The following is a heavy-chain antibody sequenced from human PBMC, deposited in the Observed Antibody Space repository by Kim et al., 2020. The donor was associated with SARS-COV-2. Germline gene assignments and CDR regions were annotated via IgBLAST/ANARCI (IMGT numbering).Heavy chain of an antibody. CDR2: IWNDENNK. D-gene: IGHD3-10*01. J-gene: IGHJ6*02. CDR3: ARDDNNYGSGMCHYAMDV. Sequence: GGSLRLSCAASGFSFSRYGMHWVRQAPGKGLEWVAIIWNDENNKYYADSVKGRFTISRDNSKNTLYLQMSSLRAEDTALYYCARDDNNYGSGMCHYAMDVWGQGTTVPVYS. V-gene: IGHV3-33*01. CDR1: GFSFSRYG.